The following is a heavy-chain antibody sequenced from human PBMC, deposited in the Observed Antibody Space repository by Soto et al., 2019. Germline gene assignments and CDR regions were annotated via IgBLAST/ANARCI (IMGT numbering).Heavy chain of an antibody. Sequence: GGSLRLSCAASGFTFSSYAMSWVRQAPGKGLEWVSAISGSGGSTYYADSVKGRFTISRDNSKNTLYLQMNSLRAEDTAVYYCAKDVFVTTGYGMDVWGQGTTVTVSS. V-gene: IGHV3-23*01. CDR3: AKDVFVTTGYGMDV. CDR2: ISGSGGST. J-gene: IGHJ6*02. D-gene: IGHD4-4*01. CDR1: GFTFSSYA.